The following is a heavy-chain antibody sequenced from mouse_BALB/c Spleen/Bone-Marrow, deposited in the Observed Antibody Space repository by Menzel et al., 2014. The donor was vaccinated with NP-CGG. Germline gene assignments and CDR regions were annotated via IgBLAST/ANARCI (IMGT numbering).Heavy chain of an antibody. D-gene: IGHD2-14*01. J-gene: IGHJ4*01. V-gene: IGHV1S137*01. CDR1: GYTFTDYA. CDR2: ISTYYGDA. Sequence: VQLQQSGAELVRPGVSVKISCKGSGYTFTDYAMHWVKQSHAKSLEWIGVISTYYGDASYNQKFKGKATMTVDKSSSTAYMELARLTSEDSAIYYCARSGRYGAYYAMDYWGQGTSVTVS. CDR3: ARSGRYGAYYAMDY.